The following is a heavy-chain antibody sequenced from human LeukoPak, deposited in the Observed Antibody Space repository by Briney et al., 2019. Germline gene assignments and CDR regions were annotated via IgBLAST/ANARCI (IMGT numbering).Heavy chain of an antibody. CDR1: GFTFSSYS. V-gene: IGHV3-21*01. Sequence: GGSLRLSCAASGFTFSSYSMNWVRQAPGKGLEWVSSISSSSSYIYYADSVKGRFTISRDNAKKSLYLQMKSLRAEDTAVYYCARQSSTSSGALFLDYWGQGTLVTVSS. CDR3: ARQSSTSSGALFLDY. CDR2: ISSSSSYI. D-gene: IGHD2-2*01. J-gene: IGHJ4*02.